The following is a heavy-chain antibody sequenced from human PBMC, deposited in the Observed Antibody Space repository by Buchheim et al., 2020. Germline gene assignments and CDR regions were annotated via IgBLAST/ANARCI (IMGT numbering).Heavy chain of an antibody. V-gene: IGHV3-15*05. CDR2: IKSEGDGGTT. Sequence: EVQLVESGGGLVSPGGSLRLSCEASGFTFRNAWMTWVRQAPGKGPEWVGHIKSEGDGGTTVYAAPVIGRFTISRDDSKNTLYLQMTSLGIDNTGIYYCSTDFDYVGQGTL. CDR1: GFTFRNAW. CDR3: STDFDY. J-gene: IGHJ4*02.